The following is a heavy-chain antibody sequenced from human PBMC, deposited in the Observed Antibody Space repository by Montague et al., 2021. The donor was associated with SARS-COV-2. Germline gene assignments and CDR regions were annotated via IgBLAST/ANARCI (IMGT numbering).Heavy chain of an antibody. V-gene: IGHV4-39*01. Sequence: YSGSTYYNPSLKSRVTISVDTSKNQFSLKLSSVTAADTAVYYCAMRGGALEDFDIWGQGTMVIVFS. D-gene: IGHD4-17*01. CDR2: YSGST. CDR3: AMRGGALEDFDI. J-gene: IGHJ3*02.